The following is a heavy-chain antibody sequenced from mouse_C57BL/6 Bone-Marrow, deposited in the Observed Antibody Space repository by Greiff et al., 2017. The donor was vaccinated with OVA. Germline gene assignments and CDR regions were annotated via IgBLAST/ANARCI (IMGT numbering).Heavy chain of an antibody. D-gene: IGHD1-1*01. CDR1: GYSITSGYD. CDR2: ISYSGST. CDR3: ARAEVHGSSWYFDV. Sequence: EVQLVESGPGMVKPSQSLSLTCTVTGYSITSGYDWHWIRHFPGNKLEWMGYISYSGSTNYNPSLKSRISITHDTSKNHFFLKLNSVTTEDTATYYCARAEVHGSSWYFDVWGTGTTVTVSS. V-gene: IGHV3-1*01. J-gene: IGHJ1*03.